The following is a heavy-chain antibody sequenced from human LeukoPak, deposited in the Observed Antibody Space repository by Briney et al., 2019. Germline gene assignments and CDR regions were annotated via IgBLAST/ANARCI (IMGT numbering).Heavy chain of an antibody. J-gene: IGHJ4*02. CDR3: ATLPEKAGRGVYVY. CDR2: IIPILGIA. CDR1: GGTFSSYA. V-gene: IGHV1-69*04. D-gene: IGHD3-10*01. Sequence: ASVKVSCKASGGTFSSYAISWVRQAPGQGLEWMGRIIPILGIANYAQKFQGRVTITADKSTSTAYMELSSLRSEDTAVYYCATLPEKAGRGVYVYWGRGTLVTVSS.